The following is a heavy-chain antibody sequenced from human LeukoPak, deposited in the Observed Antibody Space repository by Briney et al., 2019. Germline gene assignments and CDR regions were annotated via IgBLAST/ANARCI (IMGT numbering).Heavy chain of an antibody. D-gene: IGHD3-22*01. J-gene: IGHJ4*02. CDR1: GGSISSYY. V-gene: IGHV4-59*01. Sequence: SETLSLTCTVSGGSISSYYWSWIRQPPGKGLEWIGYIYYSGSTNYNPSLKSRVTISVDTSKNQFSLKLSSVTAADAAVYYCARVGDSSGYYFDYWGQGTLVTVSS. CDR2: IYYSGST. CDR3: ARVGDSSGYYFDY.